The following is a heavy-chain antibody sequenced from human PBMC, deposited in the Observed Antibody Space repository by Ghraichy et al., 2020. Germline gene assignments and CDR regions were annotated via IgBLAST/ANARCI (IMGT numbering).Heavy chain of an antibody. CDR3: AKDPFSSWYAYYFDY. V-gene: IGHV3-23*01. J-gene: IGHJ4*02. CDR2: ISGSGGST. CDR1: GFTFSSYA. Sequence: GESLNISCAASGFTFSSYAMSWVRQAPGKGLEWVSAISGSGGSTYYADSVKGRFTISRDNSKNTLYLQMNSLRAEDTAVYYCAKDPFSSWYAYYFDYWGQGTLVTVSS. D-gene: IGHD6-13*01.